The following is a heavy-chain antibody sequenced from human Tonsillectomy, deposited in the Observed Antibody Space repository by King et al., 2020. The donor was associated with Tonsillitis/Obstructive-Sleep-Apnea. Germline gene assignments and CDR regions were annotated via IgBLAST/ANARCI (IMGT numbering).Heavy chain of an antibody. CDR3: ARDGGYCSSTSCPLGDDAFDI. V-gene: IGHV3-30*04. J-gene: IGHJ3*02. CDR1: GFTFSSYA. D-gene: IGHD2-2*01. CDR2: ISYDGSNK. Sequence: VQLVESGGGVVQPGRSLRLSCAASGFTFSSYAMHWVRQAPGKGLEWVAVISYDGSNKYYADSVKGRFTISRDNSKNTLYLQMNSLRAEDTAVYYCARDGGYCSSTSCPLGDDAFDIWGQGTMVTVSS.